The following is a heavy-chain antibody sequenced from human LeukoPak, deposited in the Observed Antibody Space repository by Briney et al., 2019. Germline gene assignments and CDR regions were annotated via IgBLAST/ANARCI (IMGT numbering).Heavy chain of an antibody. D-gene: IGHD6-13*01. J-gene: IGHJ4*02. CDR2: IIPILGIA. CDR1: GGTFSSYA. V-gene: IGHV1-69*04. CDR3: AREDVAGENQDY. Sequence: ASVKVSCKASGGTFSSYAISWVRQAPGQGLEWMGRIIPILGIANYAQKLQGRVTITADKSTSTAYMELSSLRSEDTAVYYCAREDVAGENQDYWGQGTLVTVSS.